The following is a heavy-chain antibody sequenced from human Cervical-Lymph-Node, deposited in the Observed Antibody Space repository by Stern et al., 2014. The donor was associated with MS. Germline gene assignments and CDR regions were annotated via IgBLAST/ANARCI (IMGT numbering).Heavy chain of an antibody. V-gene: IGHV3-48*01. CDR1: GFAFSSYP. D-gene: IGHD4-23*01. J-gene: IGHJ4*02. CDR3: ARAVATRGSDY. CDR2: INTVSTNI. Sequence: EVQLVESGGGLVQPGGSLRLSCAASGFAFSSYPMTWVRQAPGKGLEWLSYINTVSTNICDADSVKARFTISRDNAKNSLYLQMNRLTADDTALYYCARAVATRGSDYWGQGTLVAVSS.